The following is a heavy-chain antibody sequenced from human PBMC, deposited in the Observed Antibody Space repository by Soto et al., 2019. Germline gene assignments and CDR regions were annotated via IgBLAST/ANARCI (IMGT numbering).Heavy chain of an antibody. Sequence: GGSLRLSCAASGFTFSSYGMHWVRQAPGKGLEWVAVISYDGSNKYYADSVKGRFTISRDNSKNSLYLQMNSLRAGDTAVYYCARAVRGSLWFGELSEYYYGMDVWGQGTTVTVSS. CDR2: ISYDGSNK. J-gene: IGHJ6*02. V-gene: IGHV3-30*03. CDR1: GFTFSSYG. CDR3: ARAVRGSLWFGELSEYYYGMDV. D-gene: IGHD3-10*01.